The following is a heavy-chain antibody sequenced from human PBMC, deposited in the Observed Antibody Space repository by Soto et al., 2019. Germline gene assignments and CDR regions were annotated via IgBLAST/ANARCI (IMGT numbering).Heavy chain of an antibody. V-gene: IGHV1-46*01. CDR1: GYTFTSYY. J-gene: IGHJ6*02. CDR2: INPSGGST. Sequence: VASVKVSCKASGYTFTSYYMHWVRQAPGQGLEWMGIINPSGGSTSYAQKFQGRVTMTRDTSTSTVYMELSSLRSEDTAVYYCARDGDYGDYLDVTPGGNPAPQNYGMDVWGQGTTVTVSS. CDR3: ARDGDYGDYLDVTPGGNPAPQNYGMDV. D-gene: IGHD4-17*01.